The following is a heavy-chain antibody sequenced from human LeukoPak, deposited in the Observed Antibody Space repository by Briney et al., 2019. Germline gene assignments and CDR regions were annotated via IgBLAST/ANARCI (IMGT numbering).Heavy chain of an antibody. Sequence: QPSETLSLTCAVSGGSISSSNWCSWVRQPPGKGLEWIGYIYYSGSTYYNPSLKSRVTISVDTSKNQFSLKLSSVTAADTAVYYCARVMRGKTYSYGLLAFDYWGQGTLVTVSS. CDR1: GGSISSSNW. CDR3: ARVMRGKTYSYGLLAFDY. V-gene: IGHV4-4*02. CDR2: IYYSGST. D-gene: IGHD5-18*01. J-gene: IGHJ4*02.